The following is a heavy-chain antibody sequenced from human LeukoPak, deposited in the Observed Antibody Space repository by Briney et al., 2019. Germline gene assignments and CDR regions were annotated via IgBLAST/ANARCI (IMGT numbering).Heavy chain of an antibody. J-gene: IGHJ4*02. D-gene: IGHD6-13*01. CDR1: GFTFCDYA. CDR3: ARIAAAGTIFDY. Sequence: GGSLRLSCTAYGFTFCDYAMSWVRQALGKGLEWVGFIRSKAYGGTTEYAASVKGRFTISRDDSKSIAYLQMNSLKTEDTAVYYCARIAAAGTIFDYWGQGTLVTVSS. CDR2: IRSKAYGGTT. V-gene: IGHV3-49*04.